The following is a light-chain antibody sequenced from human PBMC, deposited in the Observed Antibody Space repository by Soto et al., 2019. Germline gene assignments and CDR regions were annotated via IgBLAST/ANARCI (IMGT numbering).Light chain of an antibody. Sequence: HSVLTQPPSVSAAPGQKVSISCSGSSSNIGKTYVYWYQQLPGTAPKLLIYDNNKRPSGIPDRFSGSKSGTAATLGITGLQTGDEADYYCGTWDYSLSAGVFGSGTKLNVL. CDR2: DNN. J-gene: IGLJ2*01. V-gene: IGLV1-51*01. CDR1: SSNIGKTY. CDR3: GTWDYSLSAGV.